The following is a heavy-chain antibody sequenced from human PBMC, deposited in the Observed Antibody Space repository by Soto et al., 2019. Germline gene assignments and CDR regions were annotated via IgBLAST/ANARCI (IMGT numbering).Heavy chain of an antibody. Sequence: SGPTLVNPTQTLTLTCTFSGFSLSTSGVGVGWIRQPPGKALEWLALIYWDDDKRYSPSLKSSLTITKDTSKNQVVLTMTNMEPVYAATFFCVHSRNEILIGPDAFVIWG. J-gene: IGHJ3*02. V-gene: IGHV2-5*02. CDR2: IYWDDDK. CDR1: GFSLSTSGVG. CDR3: VHSRNEILIGPDAFVI. D-gene: IGHD3-9*01.